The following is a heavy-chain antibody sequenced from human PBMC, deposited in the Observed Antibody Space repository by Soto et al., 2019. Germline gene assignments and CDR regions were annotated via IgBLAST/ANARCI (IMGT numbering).Heavy chain of an antibody. Sequence: SETLSLTCTVSGGSISSYYWSWIRQPPGKGLEWIGYIYYSGSTNYNPSLKSRVTISVDTSKNQFSLKLSSVTAADTAVYYCATTYYYDFWSGYLHAFDIWGQGTMVTVSS. J-gene: IGHJ3*02. CDR1: GGSISSYY. CDR2: IYYSGST. D-gene: IGHD3-3*01. V-gene: IGHV4-59*08. CDR3: ATTYYYDFWSGYLHAFDI.